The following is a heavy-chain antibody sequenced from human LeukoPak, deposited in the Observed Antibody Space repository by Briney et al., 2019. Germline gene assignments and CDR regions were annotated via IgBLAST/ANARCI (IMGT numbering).Heavy chain of an antibody. V-gene: IGHV4-59*08. CDR1: GGSISSYY. J-gene: IGHJ2*01. Sequence: SETLSLTCTVSGGSISSYYWSWIRQPPGKGLEWIGYIYYSGSTNYNPSLKGRVTISVDTSKNQFSLKLSSVTAADTAVYYCASRELQGPWYFDLWGRGTLVTVSS. D-gene: IGHD1-26*01. CDR2: IYYSGST. CDR3: ASRELQGPWYFDL.